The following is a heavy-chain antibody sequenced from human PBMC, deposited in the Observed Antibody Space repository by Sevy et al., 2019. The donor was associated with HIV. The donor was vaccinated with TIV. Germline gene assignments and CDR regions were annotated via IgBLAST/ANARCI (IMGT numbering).Heavy chain of an antibody. V-gene: IGHV4-59*11. J-gene: IGHJ2*01. CDR1: GGSINTHY. Sequence: SETLSLTCTVSGGSINTHYWSWIRQSPGKGLEWIGYIYYSGSTNYNPPPKSRVTISLDTTNNQFSLRVTSVTAADTAVYYCARYTSSSYWFFDLWGRGTQVTVSS. D-gene: IGHD6-6*01. CDR3: ARYTSSSYWFFDL. CDR2: IYYSGST.